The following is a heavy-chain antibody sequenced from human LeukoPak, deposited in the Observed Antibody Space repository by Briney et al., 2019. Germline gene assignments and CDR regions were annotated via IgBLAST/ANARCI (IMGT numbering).Heavy chain of an antibody. CDR1: GYTFNSYG. CDR3: ARNSSDWYGYMDV. CDR2: ISTYNGCA. Sequence: ASVKVSCKASGYTFNSYGISWVRQAPGQGLEWMGWISTYNGCANYAQRLQGRVTMTTETSTSTAYMELRSLRSDDTAVYYCARNSSDWYGYMDVWGKGTTVTASS. J-gene: IGHJ6*04. D-gene: IGHD6-19*01. V-gene: IGHV1-18*01.